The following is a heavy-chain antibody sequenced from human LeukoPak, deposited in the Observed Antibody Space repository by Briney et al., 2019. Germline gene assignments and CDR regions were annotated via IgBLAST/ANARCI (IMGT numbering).Heavy chain of an antibody. CDR1: GFTFSSYG. J-gene: IGHJ4*02. Sequence: GGSLRLSCAASGFTFSSYGMHWVRQAPGKGLEWVAFIRYDGSNKYYADSVKGRFTISRDNSKNTLYLRMNSLRAEDTAVYYCASPYYDSSGYYIPSYYFDYWGQGTLVTVSS. V-gene: IGHV3-30*02. CDR2: IRYDGSNK. D-gene: IGHD3-22*01. CDR3: ASPYYDSSGYYIPSYYFDY.